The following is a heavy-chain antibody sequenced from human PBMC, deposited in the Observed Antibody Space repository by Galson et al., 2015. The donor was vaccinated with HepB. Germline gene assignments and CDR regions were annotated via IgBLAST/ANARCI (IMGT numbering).Heavy chain of an antibody. D-gene: IGHD2-2*01. CDR3: ARDPVDIVVVPAANHYYYYGMDV. CDR2: ISAYNGNT. Sequence: SVKVSCKASGYTFTSYGISWVRQAPGQGLEWMGWISAYNGNTNYAQKLQGRVTMTTDTSTSTAYMELRSLRSDDTAVYYCARDPVDIVVVPAANHYYYYGMDVWGQGTTVTVSS. J-gene: IGHJ6*02. CDR1: GYTFTSYG. V-gene: IGHV1-18*01.